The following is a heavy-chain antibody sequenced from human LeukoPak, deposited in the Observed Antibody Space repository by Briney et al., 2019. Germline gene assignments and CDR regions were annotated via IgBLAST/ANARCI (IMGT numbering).Heavy chain of an antibody. CDR3: ARDTTVSPSY. J-gene: IGHJ4*02. D-gene: IGHD1-14*01. V-gene: IGHV1-18*01. CDR1: GYTFTSFG. CDR2: ISTHNDNT. Sequence: ASVKVSCKASGYTFTSFGISWVRQAPGQGLEWMGSISTHNDNTNYVQKLQGRVTMTTDASPSTAYMELRSLRSDDTAVYYCARDTTVSPSYWGQGTLVTVSS.